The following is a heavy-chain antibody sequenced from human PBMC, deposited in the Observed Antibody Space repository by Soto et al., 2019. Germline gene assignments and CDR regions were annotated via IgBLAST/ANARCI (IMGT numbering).Heavy chain of an antibody. CDR3: ARDSMATTSAYDY. Sequence: GASVKVSCKASGGTFSSYAISWVRQAPGQGLEWMGGIIPIFGTANYAQKFQGRVTITADESTSTAYMELSSLRSEDTAVYYCARDSMATTSAYDYWGQGTLVTVSS. J-gene: IGHJ4*02. V-gene: IGHV1-69*13. D-gene: IGHD5-12*01. CDR2: IIPIFGTA. CDR1: GGTFSSYA.